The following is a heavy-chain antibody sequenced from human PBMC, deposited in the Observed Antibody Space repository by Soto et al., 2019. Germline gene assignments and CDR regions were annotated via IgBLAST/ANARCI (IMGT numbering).Heavy chain of an antibody. V-gene: IGHV3-74*01. J-gene: IGHJ6*02. D-gene: IGHD6-13*01. CDR2: INGDGGAT. CDR3: GRDRYSSSWSPRGGWDV. Sequence: PGASLRLAGAASGFTFSTDGMHWVLQAPGKGLGWGSFINGDGGATSYSDSVNGRFTISRDKDKNTLYLQMNGLRAEDMAVYYCGRDRYSSSWSPRGGWDVWGQGPTGT. CDR1: GFTFSTDG.